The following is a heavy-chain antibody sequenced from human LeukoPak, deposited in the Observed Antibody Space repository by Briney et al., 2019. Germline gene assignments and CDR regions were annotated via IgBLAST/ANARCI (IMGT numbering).Heavy chain of an antibody. CDR2: INHSGST. J-gene: IGHJ4*02. D-gene: IGHD5-18*01. Sequence: PSETLSLTCAVYGGSFSGYYWSWIRQPPGKGLEWIGEINHSGSTNYNPSLKSRVTISVDTSKNQFFLKLSSVTAADTAVYYCARLTAMVTRFDYWGQGTLVTVSS. CDR1: GGSFSGYY. CDR3: ARLTAMVTRFDY. V-gene: IGHV4-34*01.